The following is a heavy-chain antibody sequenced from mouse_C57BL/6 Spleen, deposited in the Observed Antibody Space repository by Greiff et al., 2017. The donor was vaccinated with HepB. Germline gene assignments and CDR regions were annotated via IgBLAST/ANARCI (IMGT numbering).Heavy chain of an antibody. Sequence: LVESGAELARPGASVKLSCKASGYTFTSYGISWVKQRTGQGLEWIGEIYPRSGNTYYNEKFKGKATLTADKSSSTAYMELRSLTSEDSAVYFCARGAITTVAGRYYAMDYWGQGTSVTVSS. CDR1: GYTFTSYG. J-gene: IGHJ4*01. V-gene: IGHV1-81*01. D-gene: IGHD1-1*01. CDR2: IYPRSGNT. CDR3: ARGAITTVAGRYYAMDY.